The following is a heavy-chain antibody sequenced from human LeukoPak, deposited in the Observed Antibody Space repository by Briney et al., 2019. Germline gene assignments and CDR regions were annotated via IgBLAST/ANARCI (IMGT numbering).Heavy chain of an antibody. CDR1: GYTFTGYY. Sequence: VSVKVSCKASGYTFTGYYMHWVRQAPGQGLEWMGWINPNSGGTNYAQKFQGRVTMTRDTSISTAYMELSRLRSDDTAVYYCARGSAYSGYDSGDYWGQGTLVTVSS. CDR2: INPNSGGT. V-gene: IGHV1-2*02. J-gene: IGHJ4*02. D-gene: IGHD5-12*01. CDR3: ARGSAYSGYDSGDY.